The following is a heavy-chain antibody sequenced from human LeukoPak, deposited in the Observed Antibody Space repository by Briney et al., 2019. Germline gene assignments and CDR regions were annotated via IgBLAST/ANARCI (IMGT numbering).Heavy chain of an antibody. CDR3: AKRASGSGTSLYYFDY. CDR1: GFTFSSYA. V-gene: IGHV3-23*01. Sequence: GGSLRLSCVASGFTFSSYAMSWVRQAPGKGLEWVSVISNSAGSTFYADSVKGRFTISRDNSKNTLYLQMNSLRAEDTAVYYCAKRASGSGTSLYYFDYWGQGTLVTVSS. J-gene: IGHJ4*02. D-gene: IGHD3-10*01. CDR2: ISNSAGST.